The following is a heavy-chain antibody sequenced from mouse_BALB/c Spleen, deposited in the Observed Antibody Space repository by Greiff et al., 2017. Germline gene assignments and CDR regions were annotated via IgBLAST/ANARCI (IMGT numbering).Heavy chain of an antibody. CDR1: GYTFTDYE. CDR3: TRSTTVVATRYYFDY. V-gene: IGHV1-15*01. Sequence: VQLVESGAELVRPGASVTLSCKASGYTFTDYEMHWVKQTPVHGLEWIGAIDPETGGTAYNQKFKGKATLTADKSSSTAYMELRSLTSEDSAVYYCTRSTTVVATRYYFDYWGQGTTLTVSS. CDR2: IDPETGGT. D-gene: IGHD1-1*01. J-gene: IGHJ2*01.